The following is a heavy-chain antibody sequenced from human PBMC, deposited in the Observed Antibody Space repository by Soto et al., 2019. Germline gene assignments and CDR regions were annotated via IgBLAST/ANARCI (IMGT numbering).Heavy chain of an antibody. CDR1: GFTFSSYA. CDR3: AKRVGIGGATRSDY. D-gene: IGHD1-26*01. J-gene: IGHJ4*02. Sequence: EVQLLESGGGLVQPGGSLRLSCAASGFTFSSYAMSWVRQAPGKGLEWVSTISGSGGSTYYADSVKGRFTISRDNSKNTLYLQMNSLRAEDTAVYYCAKRVGIGGATRSDYWGQGTLVTVSS. V-gene: IGHV3-23*01. CDR2: ISGSGGST.